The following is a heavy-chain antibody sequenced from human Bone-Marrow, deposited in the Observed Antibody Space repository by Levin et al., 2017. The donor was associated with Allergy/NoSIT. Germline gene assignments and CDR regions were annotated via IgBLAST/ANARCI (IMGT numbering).Heavy chain of an antibody. D-gene: IGHD5-18*01. J-gene: IGHJ4*02. Sequence: SETLSLTCTVSGGSISTYYWSWIRQPPGKGLEWIGYVYYSGSTNYNPSLKSRVTMSVDASKNHFSLKLSSVTAADTALYYCARHAGPIHLWLMDYWGQGTLVTVSS. CDR2: VYYSGST. CDR1: GGSISTYY. V-gene: IGHV4-59*08. CDR3: ARHAGPIHLWLMDY.